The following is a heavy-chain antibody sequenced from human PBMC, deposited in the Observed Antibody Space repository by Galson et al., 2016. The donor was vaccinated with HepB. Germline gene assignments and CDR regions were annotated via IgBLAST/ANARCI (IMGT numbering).Heavy chain of an antibody. CDR1: GFTFSSYS. J-gene: IGHJ4*02. CDR2: ISGSGDST. V-gene: IGHV3-23*01. Sequence: SLRLSCAASGFTFSSYSMTWVRQAPGKGLEWVSSISGSGDSTNYRDSVKGRFAISRDNSKNTLYLQVNGLSAEDTAVYYCARDDDGIGVMPLLYWGQGTLLTVSS. CDR3: ARDDDGIGVMPLLY. D-gene: IGHD3-16*01.